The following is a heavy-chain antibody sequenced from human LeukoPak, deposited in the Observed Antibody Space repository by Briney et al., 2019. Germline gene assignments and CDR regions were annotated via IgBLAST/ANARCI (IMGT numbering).Heavy chain of an antibody. V-gene: IGHV4-34*01. CDR2: INHSGST. D-gene: IGHD3-22*01. Sequence: PSETLSLTCAVYGGSFSGYYWSWIRQPPGKGLEWIGEINHSGSTNYNPSLKSRVTISVDTSKNQFSLKLSSVTAADTAVYYCARGPIAVVWGQGTRVTVSS. CDR1: GGSFSGYY. J-gene: IGHJ4*02. CDR3: ARGPIAVV.